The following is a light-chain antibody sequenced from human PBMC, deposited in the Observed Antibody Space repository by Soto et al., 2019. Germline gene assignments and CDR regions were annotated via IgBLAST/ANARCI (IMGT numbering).Light chain of an antibody. CDR3: QQYGSSPT. CDR1: QSVSSSY. Sequence: EIVLTQSPGTLSLSPGERATLSCRASQSVSSSYLAWYQQKPGQAPRLLIYGASSRATGIPDRFSGSGSGTDFTLTISRLEPEEFAVDYCQQYGSSPTFGQGTKVEIK. CDR2: GAS. V-gene: IGKV3-20*01. J-gene: IGKJ1*01.